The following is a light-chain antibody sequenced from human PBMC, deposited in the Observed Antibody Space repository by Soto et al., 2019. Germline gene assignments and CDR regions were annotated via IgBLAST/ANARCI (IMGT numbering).Light chain of an antibody. Sequence: DIQMTQSPSSLSASVGDRVTITCRGSQDISQYLNWYPQKPGKAPKLLIYDASNLETGVPSRFSGSGSGTEFTFTISSLQPEDNATDYCQQYDNRPPFTFGPGTKVDIK. V-gene: IGKV1-33*01. J-gene: IGKJ3*01. CDR3: QQYDNRPPFT. CDR1: QDISQY. CDR2: DAS.